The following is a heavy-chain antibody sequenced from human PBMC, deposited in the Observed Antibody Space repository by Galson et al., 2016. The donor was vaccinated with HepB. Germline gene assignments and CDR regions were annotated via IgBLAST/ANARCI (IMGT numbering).Heavy chain of an antibody. V-gene: IGHV3-48*03. Sequence: SLRLSCAASGFTFSSYGMHWVRQPPGKGLEWVSYISAGGNTIYYADSVGGRFTVSRDNAKNSLLLQMRSLRAEDTAVYYCARYGDFPPQYDGMGVWGEGTTVTVSS. CDR2: ISAGGNTI. D-gene: IGHD4-17*01. CDR1: GFTFSSYG. J-gene: IGHJ6*04. CDR3: ARYGDFPPQYDGMGV.